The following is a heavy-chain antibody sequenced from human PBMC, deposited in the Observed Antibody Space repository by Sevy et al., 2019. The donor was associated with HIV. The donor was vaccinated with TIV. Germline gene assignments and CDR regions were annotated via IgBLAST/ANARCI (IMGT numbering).Heavy chain of an antibody. Sequence: GGSLRLSCAASGFTFDDYTMHWVRQAPGKGLEWVSLISWDGGSTYYADSVKGRFTISRDNSKNSLYLQMNSLRTEDTALYYCAEDMGDCSGGSCYSYYYCYGMDVWGQGTTVTVSS. V-gene: IGHV3-43*01. J-gene: IGHJ6*02. CDR3: AEDMGDCSGGSCYSYYYCYGMDV. CDR2: ISWDGGST. D-gene: IGHD2-15*01. CDR1: GFTFDDYT.